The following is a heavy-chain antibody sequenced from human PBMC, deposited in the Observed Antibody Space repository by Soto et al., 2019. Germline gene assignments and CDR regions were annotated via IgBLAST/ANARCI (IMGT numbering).Heavy chain of an antibody. V-gene: IGHV3-64D*06. J-gene: IGHJ4*02. D-gene: IGHD3-10*01. CDR3: VKDLVPTAIRGVIIPSNHRLIFDY. Sequence: GGSLRLSCSASGFTFSRYAMHWVRQAPGKGLEYVSAISSNGGSTYYADSVKGRFTISRDNSKNTLYLQMSSLRAEDTAVYYCVKDLVPTAIRGVIIPSNHRLIFDYWGQGTLVTVSS. CDR2: ISSNGGST. CDR1: GFTFSRYA.